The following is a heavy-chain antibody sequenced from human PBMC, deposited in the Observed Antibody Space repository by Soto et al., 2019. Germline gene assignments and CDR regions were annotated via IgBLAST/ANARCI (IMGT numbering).Heavy chain of an antibody. V-gene: IGHV4-38-2*01. D-gene: IGHD3-22*01. CDR1: GYSISSGYY. Sequence: SETLSLTCAVSGYSISSGYYWGWIRQPPGKGLEWIGSIYHSGSTYYNPSLKSRVTISVDASKNQFSLKLSSVTAADTAVYYCASRRYYYDSSGYYDYWGQGTLVTVSS. CDR2: IYHSGST. CDR3: ASRRYYYDSSGYYDY. J-gene: IGHJ4*02.